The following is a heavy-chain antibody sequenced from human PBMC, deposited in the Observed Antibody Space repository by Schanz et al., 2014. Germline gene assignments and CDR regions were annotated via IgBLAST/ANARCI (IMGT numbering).Heavy chain of an antibody. D-gene: IGHD2-15*01. CDR1: GFTFSNHA. V-gene: IGHV3-23*01. CDR3: AKWEDLVTEPGAMLGWFDS. J-gene: IGHJ5*01. Sequence: EVHLLESGGGLVQPGGSLRLSCAASGFTFSNHALSWVRQAPGKGLEWVSGIGGSGDSTHYADSVKGRFIISRDNSRATLFLQMNSLRAADTAVYYCAKWEDLVTEPGAMLGWFDSWGKGILVTVSS. CDR2: IGGSGDST.